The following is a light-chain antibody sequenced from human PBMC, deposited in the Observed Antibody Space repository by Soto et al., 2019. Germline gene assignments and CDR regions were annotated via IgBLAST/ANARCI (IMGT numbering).Light chain of an antibody. V-gene: IGLV2-14*03. CDR3: SSYTTSGTCV. J-gene: IGLJ1*01. Sequence: QSVLTQPASVSGSLGQSITISCTGTSSDIGGYNHVSWYQQHPGKAPKFMIYDVSNRPSGVSNRFSGSKSGNTASLTISGLQAEDEADYYCSSYTTSGTCVFGTGTKVTVL. CDR2: DVS. CDR1: SSDIGGYNH.